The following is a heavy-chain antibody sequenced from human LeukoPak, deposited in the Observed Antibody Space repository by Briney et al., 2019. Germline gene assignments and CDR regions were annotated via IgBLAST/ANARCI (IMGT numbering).Heavy chain of an antibody. CDR2: IIPIFGTA. D-gene: IGHD1-26*01. CDR1: GGTFSSYA. V-gene: IGHV1-69*13. Sequence: GASVKVSCKASGGTFSSYAISWVRQAPGQGLEWMGGIIPIFGTANYAQKFQGRVTITADESTSTAYMELSSLRSEDTAVYYCASSIVRAEFDYWGQGTLVTVSS. CDR3: ASSIVRAEFDY. J-gene: IGHJ4*02.